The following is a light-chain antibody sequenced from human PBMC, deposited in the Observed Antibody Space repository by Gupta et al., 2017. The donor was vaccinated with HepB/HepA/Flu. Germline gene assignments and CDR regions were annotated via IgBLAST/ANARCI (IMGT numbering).Light chain of an antibody. CDR1: SSDVGGYNY. J-gene: IGLJ2*01. V-gene: IGLV2-8*01. CDR3: SSYAASNNLV. Sequence: QSALTQPPSASGSPGQSVTISCTGTSSDVGGYNYVSWYQPHPGHAPKVMIDDVSKRPSVVPDRFSCASSGNTASLTVSVLQAEDEADYYCSSYAASNNLVFGGGTKLTVL. CDR2: DVS.